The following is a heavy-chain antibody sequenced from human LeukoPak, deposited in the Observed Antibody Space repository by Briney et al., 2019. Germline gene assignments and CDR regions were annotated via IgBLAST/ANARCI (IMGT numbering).Heavy chain of an antibody. V-gene: IGHV4-38-2*02. CDR3: ARTYCSGGSCYLGGYYYYMDV. D-gene: IGHD2-15*01. Sequence: SETLSLTCTVSGYSISSGYYWGWIRQPPGKGLEWIGSIYHSGSTYYNPSLKSRVTISVDTSKNHFSLKLSSVTAADTAVYYCARTYCSGGSCYLGGYYYYMDVWGKGTTVTVSS. J-gene: IGHJ6*03. CDR1: GYSISSGYY. CDR2: IYHSGST.